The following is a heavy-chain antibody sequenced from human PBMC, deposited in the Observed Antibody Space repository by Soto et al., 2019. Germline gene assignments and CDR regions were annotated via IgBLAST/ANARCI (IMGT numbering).Heavy chain of an antibody. CDR1: GFIFRSYW. V-gene: IGHV3-7*01. CDR2: INQDGSEK. CDR3: ARDGVEAGLYLDN. D-gene: IGHD3-16*01. Sequence: CLRLSCAASGFIFRSYWMSWVRQAPGKGLEWVANINQDGSEKYYVDSVKGRFIISRDNAKNSLYLQMNSLRVEDTAVYYCARDGVEAGLYLDNWGQGTLVTVSS. J-gene: IGHJ4*02.